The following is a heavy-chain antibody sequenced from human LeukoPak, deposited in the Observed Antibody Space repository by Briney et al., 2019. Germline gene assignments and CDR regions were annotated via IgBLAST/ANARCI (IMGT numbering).Heavy chain of an antibody. CDR3: PRPPLYRGTSKVHPD. J-gene: IGHJ4*02. CDR1: GFTYR. V-gene: IGHV3-7*01. D-gene: IGHD1-26*01. Sequence: PGGSLRLSCAASGFTYRPGKGLERVANRKRDGSEKYYVDSVKGRFSTSRDNDKKSLCLQVNSLRAGDTAVYDCPRPPLYRGTSKVHPDWGQGTLVTVSS. CDR2: RKRDGSEK.